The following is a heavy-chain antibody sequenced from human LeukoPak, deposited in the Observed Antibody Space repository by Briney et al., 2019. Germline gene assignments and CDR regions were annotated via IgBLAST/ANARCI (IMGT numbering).Heavy chain of an antibody. J-gene: IGHJ3*02. CDR3: ARAEVGATWDTYAFDI. Sequence: GGSLRLSCAASGFTFRSYAMSWVRQAPGEGLEWVSAISGSGGSTYYADSVKGRFTISRDNAKNSLYLQMNSLRAEDTAVYYCARAEVGATWDTYAFDIWGQGTMVTVSS. CDR1: GFTFRSYA. D-gene: IGHD1-26*01. V-gene: IGHV3-23*01. CDR2: ISGSGGST.